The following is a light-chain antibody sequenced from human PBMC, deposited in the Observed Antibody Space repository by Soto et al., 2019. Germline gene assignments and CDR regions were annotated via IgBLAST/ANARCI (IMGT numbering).Light chain of an antibody. J-gene: IGLJ1*01. CDR2: DVS. CDR3: SAFTGTTYV. CDR1: SSDVGGNKY. V-gene: IGLV2-14*03. Sequence: SLLTQPASVSGSPGQSITISCTGTSSDVGGNKYVSWYQHYPGKAPKLMICDVSNRPSGVSNRFSGSKSGNTASLTISGLQAEDEADYYCSAFTGTTYVFGTGTKVTVL.